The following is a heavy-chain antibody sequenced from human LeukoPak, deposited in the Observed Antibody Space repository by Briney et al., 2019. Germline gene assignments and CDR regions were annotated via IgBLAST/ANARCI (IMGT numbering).Heavy chain of an antibody. CDR1: GFTFSSYE. J-gene: IGHJ4*02. CDR2: ISSSGNTI. CDR3: TQRMGFH. Sequence: QTGGSLRLSCAASGFTFSSYEMNWVRQAPGKGLEWVSYISSSGNTIYYADSVRGRFTISRDNAKNSLYLQMNSLRAEDTAVYYCTQRMGFHWGQGTLVTVSS. V-gene: IGHV3-48*03.